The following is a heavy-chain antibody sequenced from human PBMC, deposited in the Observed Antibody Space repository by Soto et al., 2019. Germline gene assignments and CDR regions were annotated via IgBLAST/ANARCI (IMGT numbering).Heavy chain of an antibody. J-gene: IGHJ4*02. CDR3: ARSYCSGGSCYYDY. CDR1: GGSISSYY. Sequence: SETLSLTCTVSGGSISSYYWSWIRQPPGKGLEWIGYIYYNGSTNYNPSLKSRVTISVDTSKNQFSLKLSSVTAADTAVYYCARSYCSGGSCYYDYWGQGTLVTVSS. CDR2: IYYNGST. V-gene: IGHV4-59*01. D-gene: IGHD2-15*01.